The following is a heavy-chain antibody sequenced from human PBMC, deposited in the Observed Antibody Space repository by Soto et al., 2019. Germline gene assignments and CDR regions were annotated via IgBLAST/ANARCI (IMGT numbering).Heavy chain of an antibody. CDR3: ARGVEGGSNFYGMDS. CDR2: FYPGDSNA. D-gene: IGHD1-26*01. V-gene: IGHV5-51*01. J-gene: IGHJ6*02. CDR1: GDTFTSYW. Sequence: GESLKISCVYSGDTFTSYWVAWVRQMHGKGLEWMGIFYPGDSNARYSPSFQGQVTISADKSINTAYLQWSSLKASDTAIYYWARGVEGGSNFYGMDSWGQGTTVTVSS.